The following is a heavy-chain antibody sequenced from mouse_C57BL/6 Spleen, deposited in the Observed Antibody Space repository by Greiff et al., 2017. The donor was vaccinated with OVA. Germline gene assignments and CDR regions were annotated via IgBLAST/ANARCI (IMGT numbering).Heavy chain of an antibody. J-gene: IGHJ3*01. CDR1: GYTFTSYW. CDR3: ARGGLRQGAGFAY. D-gene: IGHD2-4*01. Sequence: VKLQQPGAELVRPGSSVKLSCKASGYTFTSYWMHWVKQRPIQGLEWIGNIDPSDSETHYNQKFKDKATLTVDKSSSTAYMQLSSLTSEDSAVYYCARGGLRQGAGFAYWGQGTLVTVSA. CDR2: IDPSDSET. V-gene: IGHV1-52*01.